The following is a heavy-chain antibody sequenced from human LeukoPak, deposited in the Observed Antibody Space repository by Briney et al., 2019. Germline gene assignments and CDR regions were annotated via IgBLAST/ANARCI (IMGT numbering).Heavy chain of an antibody. V-gene: IGHV4-39*07. CDR3: ARGSRGQQLVPFDY. Sequence: PSETLSLTCTVSGGSISSSSYYWGWIRQPPGKGLEWIGSIYYSGSTYYNPSLKSRVTISVDTSKNQFSLKLSSVTAADTAVHYCARGSRGQQLVPFDYWGQGTLVTVSS. CDR1: GGSISSSSYY. D-gene: IGHD6-13*01. CDR2: IYYSGST. J-gene: IGHJ4*02.